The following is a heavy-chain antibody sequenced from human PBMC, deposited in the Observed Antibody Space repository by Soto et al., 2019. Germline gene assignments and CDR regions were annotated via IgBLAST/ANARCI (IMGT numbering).Heavy chain of an antibody. D-gene: IGHD3-10*01. Sequence: PGGSLRLSCAASGFTFSSYSMNWVRQAPGKGLEWVSYISSSSSTIYYADSVKGRFTISRDNAKNSLYLQMNSLRAEDTAVYYCAARIRITMVRGVYYWGQGTLVTVSS. CDR1: GFTFSSYS. CDR2: ISSSSSTI. V-gene: IGHV3-48*01. J-gene: IGHJ4*02. CDR3: AARIRITMVRGVYY.